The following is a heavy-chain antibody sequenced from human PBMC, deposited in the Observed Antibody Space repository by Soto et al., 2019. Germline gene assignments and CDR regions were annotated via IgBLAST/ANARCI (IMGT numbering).Heavy chain of an antibody. CDR2: ISSSSSYI. CDR1: GFTFSSYS. J-gene: IGHJ4*02. Sequence: EVQLVESGGGLVKPGGSLRLSCAASGFTFSSYSMNWVRQAPGQGLEWVSSISSSSSYIYYADSVKGRFTISRDNAKNSLYLQINSLRDEDTAGYYCAREGQGSGSYLGYWGQGTLVTVSS. D-gene: IGHD3-10*01. CDR3: AREGQGSGSYLGY. V-gene: IGHV3-21*01.